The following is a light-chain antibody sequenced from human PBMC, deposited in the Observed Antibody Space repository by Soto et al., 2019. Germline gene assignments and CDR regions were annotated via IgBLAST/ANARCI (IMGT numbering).Light chain of an antibody. Sequence: DIQMTPSPSTLSASVGDRVTITCRASQSISTWLAWYQHKPGKAPNLLIYKASSLESGVPSRFSGSGSGTEFSLTISSLQPNDVATYYCQQYGRYRTFGQGTKVEIK. J-gene: IGKJ1*01. CDR2: KAS. CDR3: QQYGRYRT. V-gene: IGKV1-5*03. CDR1: QSISTW.